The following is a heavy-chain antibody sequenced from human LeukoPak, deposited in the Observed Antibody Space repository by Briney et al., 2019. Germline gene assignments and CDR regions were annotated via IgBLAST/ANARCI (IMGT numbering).Heavy chain of an antibody. D-gene: IGHD1-26*01. CDR1: GGSFSGYY. CDR3: ARGLGRGKGAYYFDY. CDR2: INHSGSI. J-gene: IGHJ4*02. Sequence: PSETLSLTCAGYGGSFSGYYWSWIRQPPGKGLEWMGEINHSGSINYNPSLKSRVTISVDTSKNQFSLKLSSVTAADTAVYYCARGLGRGKGAYYFDYWGQGTLVTVSS. V-gene: IGHV4-34*01.